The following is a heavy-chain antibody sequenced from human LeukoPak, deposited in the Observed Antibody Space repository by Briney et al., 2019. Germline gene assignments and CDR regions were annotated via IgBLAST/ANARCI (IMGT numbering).Heavy chain of an antibody. CDR3: ARGPDYSSGWYDYYYYYMDV. Sequence: SETLSLTCTASGGSLSSYYWSWIRQPPGKGLEWIGYIYYSGSTNYKSSLKSRVTISVDTSKNQFSLKLSSVTAADTAVYYCARGPDYSSGWYDYYYYYMDVWGKGTTVTISS. J-gene: IGHJ6*03. CDR1: GGSLSSYY. V-gene: IGHV4-59*12. D-gene: IGHD6-19*01. CDR2: IYYSGST.